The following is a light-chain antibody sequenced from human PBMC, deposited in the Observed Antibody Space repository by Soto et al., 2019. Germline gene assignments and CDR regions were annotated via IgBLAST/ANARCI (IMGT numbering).Light chain of an antibody. Sequence: TLAAGPLFVSPRERTTLSRRASQSVSSNLAWYQQKPGQAPRLLIYGASTRATGIPARFSGSGSGTEFTLTISSLQSEDFAVYYCQQYNNWPGTFGQGTKV. CDR1: QSVSSN. J-gene: IGKJ1*01. CDR2: GAS. CDR3: QQYNNWPGT. V-gene: IGKV3-15*01.